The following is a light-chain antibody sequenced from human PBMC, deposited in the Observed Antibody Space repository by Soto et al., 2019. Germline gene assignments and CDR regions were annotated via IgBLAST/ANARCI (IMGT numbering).Light chain of an antibody. J-gene: IGLJ1*01. CDR1: SSDIDAYNY. CDR2: DVS. CDR3: GSYTTSSNYG. Sequence: QSALTQPASVSGSPGQSITISCTGTSSDIDAYNYVSWYQQHPGKAPKLMIYDVSNRPSGISNRFSGSKSGNTASLTISGLQAEVEADYYCGSYTTSSNYGFGTGTKLTVL. V-gene: IGLV2-14*01.